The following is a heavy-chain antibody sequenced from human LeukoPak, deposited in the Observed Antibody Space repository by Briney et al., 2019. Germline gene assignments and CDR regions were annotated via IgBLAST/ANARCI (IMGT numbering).Heavy chain of an antibody. CDR3: ARGRIVGGNTFDS. V-gene: IGHV3-74*01. J-gene: IGHJ5*01. D-gene: IGHD1-26*01. Sequence: GGSLRLSCAASGFTFSNYWIHWVRQAPGKGLVWVSRISSDGTGTIYADSVKGRFTLSRDNANNTLHLQMNSLRAEDTAVYYCARGRIVGGNTFDSWGQGTLVIVSS. CDR2: ISSDGTGT. CDR1: GFTFSNYW.